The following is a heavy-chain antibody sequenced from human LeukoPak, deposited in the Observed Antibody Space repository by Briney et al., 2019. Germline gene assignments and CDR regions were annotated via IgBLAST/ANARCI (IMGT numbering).Heavy chain of an antibody. Sequence: GGSLRLSCAASGFTFNSYGMHWVRQAPGKGLEWVAVISYDGSNKYYADSVKGRFTISRDNSKNTLYLQMNSLRAVDTAVYYCAKDRGDYGDYGPGYWGQGTLVTVSS. CDR1: GFTFNSYG. CDR3: AKDRGDYGDYGPGY. CDR2: ISYDGSNK. V-gene: IGHV3-30*18. J-gene: IGHJ4*02. D-gene: IGHD4-17*01.